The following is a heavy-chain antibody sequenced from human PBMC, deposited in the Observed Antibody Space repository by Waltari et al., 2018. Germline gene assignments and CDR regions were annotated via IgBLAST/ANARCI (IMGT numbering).Heavy chain of an antibody. CDR3: ARDVTGYYYFDL. Sequence: EVQLVASGGGLIQPGGSLRPSCAASGFTVSSHYLRWGRQAPGMGLEWVSVINSGGDTHYADSVKGRFTISRDNSKNTVYLQMNTLRAEDTALYYCARDVTGYYYFDLWGRGTLVTVSS. CDR2: INSGGDT. V-gene: IGHV3-53*01. J-gene: IGHJ2*01. CDR1: GFTVSSHY.